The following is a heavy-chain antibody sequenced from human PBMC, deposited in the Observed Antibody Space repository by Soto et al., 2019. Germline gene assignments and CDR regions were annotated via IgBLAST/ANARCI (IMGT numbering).Heavy chain of an antibody. V-gene: IGHV3-23*01. J-gene: IGHJ4*02. CDR3: ARRGSGRYYDY. CDR1: GFTFSSYA. CDR2: ISGSGDST. D-gene: IGHD6-19*01. Sequence: EVQLLESGGGLVQPGGSLRLSCAASGFTFSSYAMRWVRQAPGKGLEWVSAISGSGDSTYYADSVKGRFTTSRDNPKNTLYLQMNSLRAEDTAVYYCARRGSGRYYDYWGQGTLVTVSS.